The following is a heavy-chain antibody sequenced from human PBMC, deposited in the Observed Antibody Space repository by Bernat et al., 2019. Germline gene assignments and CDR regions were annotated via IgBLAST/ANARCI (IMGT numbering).Heavy chain of an antibody. Sequence: EVQLVESGGGLVKPGGSLRLSCAASGFTFSSYSMNWVRQAPGKGLEWVSSISSSSSYIYYADSVKGRFTISRDNAKNSLYLQMNSLRAEDTAVYYCARSLVAVPTPWYFDLWGRGTLVTVSS. CDR3: ARSLVAVPTPWYFDL. CDR1: GFTFSSYS. CDR2: ISSSSSYI. D-gene: IGHD6-19*01. J-gene: IGHJ2*01. V-gene: IGHV3-21*01.